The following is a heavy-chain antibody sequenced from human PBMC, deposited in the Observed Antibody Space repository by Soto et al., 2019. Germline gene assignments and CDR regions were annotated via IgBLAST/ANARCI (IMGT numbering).Heavy chain of an antibody. V-gene: IGHV1-69*13. D-gene: IGHD5-12*01. Sequence: GASVKVSCKASGGTFSSYAISWVRQAPGQGLEWMGGIIPIFGTANYAQKFQGRVTITADESTSTAYMELSSLRSEDTAVYYRARALRRDGYTPGWFDPWGQGTLVTVSS. CDR1: GGTFSSYA. CDR2: IIPIFGTA. CDR3: ARALRRDGYTPGWFDP. J-gene: IGHJ5*02.